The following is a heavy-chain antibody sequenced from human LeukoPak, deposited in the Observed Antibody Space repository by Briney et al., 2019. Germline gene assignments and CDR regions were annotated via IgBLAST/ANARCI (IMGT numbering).Heavy chain of an antibody. D-gene: IGHD3-22*01. Sequence: SGTLSLTCAVSGVSISSNLWWTWVRQPPGKGLEWIAEIHHSGSINYNPSLKSRVTISVDKAKNQFSLKLSSVTAADTAVYYCARHKYYYDSSGYYGSAPVYYFDYWGQGTLVTVSS. J-gene: IGHJ4*02. CDR3: ARHKYYYDSSGYYGSAPVYYFDY. CDR1: GVSISSNLW. V-gene: IGHV4-4*02. CDR2: IHHSGSI.